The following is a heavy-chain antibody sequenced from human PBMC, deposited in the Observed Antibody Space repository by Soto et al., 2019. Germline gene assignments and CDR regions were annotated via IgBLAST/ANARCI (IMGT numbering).Heavy chain of an antibody. J-gene: IGHJ6*02. CDR1: GYTFTSYD. D-gene: IGHD5-18*01. Sequence: QVQLVQSGAEVKKPGASVKVSCKASGYTFTSYDINWVRQATGQGLEWMGWMNPNSGNTGYAQKYPGRVTMTRNTXKSXAXTELSSLRSEDTAVYYCARGQGYSYGTSYYYYGMDVWGQGTTVTVSS. CDR2: MNPNSGNT. V-gene: IGHV1-8*01. CDR3: ARGQGYSYGTSYYYYGMDV.